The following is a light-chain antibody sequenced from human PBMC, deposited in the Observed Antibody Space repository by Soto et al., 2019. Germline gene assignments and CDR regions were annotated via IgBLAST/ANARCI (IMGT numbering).Light chain of an antibody. V-gene: IGLV2-8*01. CDR3: ISYAGNHNFI. J-gene: IGLJ2*01. CDR1: SSDVGVYDY. Sequence: QSALTQPPSASGSPGQSVTISSTGTSSDVGVYDYVSWYQQHPGKAPRLIIYGVNKRPSGVPDRFSGSKSANTASLTVSGLQSEDEADYYCISYAGNHNFIFGGGTKLTVL. CDR2: GVN.